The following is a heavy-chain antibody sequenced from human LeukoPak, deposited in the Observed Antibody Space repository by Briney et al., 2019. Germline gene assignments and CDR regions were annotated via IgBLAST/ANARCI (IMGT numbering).Heavy chain of an antibody. Sequence: SVKVSCKASGGTFSSYAISWVRQAPGQGLEWMGTIIPILGIANYAQKFQGRVTITADKSTSTAYKELSSLRSEDTAVYYCASARHGGYYYGMDVWGQGTTVTVSS. V-gene: IGHV1-69*04. D-gene: IGHD4-23*01. CDR3: ASARHGGYYYGMDV. CDR1: GGTFSSYA. CDR2: IIPILGIA. J-gene: IGHJ6*02.